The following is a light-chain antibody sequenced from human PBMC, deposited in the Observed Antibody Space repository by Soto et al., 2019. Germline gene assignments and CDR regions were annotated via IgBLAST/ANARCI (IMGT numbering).Light chain of an antibody. CDR3: QQYNSYSSLT. CDR2: DAS. J-gene: IGKJ4*01. CDR1: QSISSW. V-gene: IGKV1-5*01. Sequence: DIQMTQSPSTLSASVGDRVTITCRASQSISSWLAWYQQKPGKAPKLLIYDASSLESGVPSRFSGSGAGTEFTLTISSLQPDDFATYYCQQYNSYSSLTFGGGTKVKIK.